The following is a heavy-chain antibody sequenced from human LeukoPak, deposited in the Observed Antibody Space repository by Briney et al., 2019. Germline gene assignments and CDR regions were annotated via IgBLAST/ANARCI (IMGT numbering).Heavy chain of an antibody. CDR1: GGSISSGGYY. CDR3: ARARGTATLDY. J-gene: IGHJ4*02. V-gene: IGHV4-31*03. Sequence: SGTPSLPCTVSGGSISSGGYYLRWIRQHPGKGLEWIGYIYYSGSTYYNPSLKSRVTISVDTSKNQFSLKLSSVTAADTAVYYCARARGTATLDYGGQGTLVTVSS. D-gene: IGHD2-15*01. CDR2: IYYSGST.